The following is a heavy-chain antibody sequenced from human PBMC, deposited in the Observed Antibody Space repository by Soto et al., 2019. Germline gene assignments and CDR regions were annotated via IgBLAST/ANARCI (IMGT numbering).Heavy chain of an antibody. CDR3: AKGGYCSSTSCYGAGYYGMDV. Sequence: EVQLMESGGGLVQPGGSLRLSCAASGFTFSSYAMSWVRQAPGKGLEWVSAISGSGGSTYYADSVKGRFTISRDNSKNTLYRQMSSLRAADTAVYYCAKGGYCSSTSCYGAGYYGMDVWGQGTTVTVSS. CDR2: ISGSGGST. CDR1: GFTFSSYA. D-gene: IGHD2-2*01. J-gene: IGHJ6*02. V-gene: IGHV3-23*01.